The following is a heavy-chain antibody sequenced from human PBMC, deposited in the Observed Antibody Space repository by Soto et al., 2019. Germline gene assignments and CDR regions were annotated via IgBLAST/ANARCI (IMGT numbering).Heavy chain of an antibody. CDR1: GGSISSGDYY. D-gene: IGHD2-21*02. CDR3: ARVLCGGDCSFYYYYGMDV. V-gene: IGHV4-30-4*01. Sequence: SETLSLTCTVSGGSISSGDYYWSWIRQPPGKGLEWIGYIYYSGSTYYNPSLKSRVTISVDTSKNQFSLKLSSVTAADTAVYYCARVLCGGDCSFYYYYGMDVWGQGTTVTVSS. CDR2: IYYSGST. J-gene: IGHJ6*02.